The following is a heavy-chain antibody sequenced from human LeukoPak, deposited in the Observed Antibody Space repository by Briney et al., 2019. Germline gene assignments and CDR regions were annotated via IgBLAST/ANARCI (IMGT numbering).Heavy chain of an antibody. V-gene: IGHV4-59*01. J-gene: IGHJ5*02. CDR3: ARVGYDSSGYALLFDP. CDR2: IYYSGST. D-gene: IGHD3-22*01. Sequence: PSETLSLTCTVSGGSISRYYWSWIRQPPGKGLEWIGYIYYSGSTNYNPSLKSRVTISVDTSKNQFSLKLSSVTAADTAVYYCARVGYDSSGYALLFDPWGQGTLVTVSS. CDR1: GGSISRYY.